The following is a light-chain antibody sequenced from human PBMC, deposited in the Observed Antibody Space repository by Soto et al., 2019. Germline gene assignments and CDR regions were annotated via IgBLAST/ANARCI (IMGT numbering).Light chain of an antibody. CDR3: QQYYSYPRT. CDR2: AAS. Sequence: AIRMTQSPSSLSASTGDRVTITCRASQGISSYLAWYQQKPGKAPKLLIYAASTLQSWVPSRFSGSGSGTYFTLTISCLQSEYFATYYCQQYYSYPRTFGQGTKVEIK. J-gene: IGKJ1*01. V-gene: IGKV1-8*01. CDR1: QGISSY.